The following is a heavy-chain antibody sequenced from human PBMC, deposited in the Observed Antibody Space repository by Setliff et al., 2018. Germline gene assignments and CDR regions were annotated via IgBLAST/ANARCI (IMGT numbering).Heavy chain of an antibody. J-gene: IGHJ4*02. CDR1: GFTFTDYG. D-gene: IGHD3-22*01. V-gene: IGHV1-18*01. CDR3: ARINFYVSSGYYYAPEL. Sequence: PRASVKVSCKSSGFTFTDYGITWVRQVPGQGLEWMGWINNYNFNTQYAQKFQGRVTVTTDTSTTTAYMELRSLRADDTAVYYCARINFYVSSGYYYAPELWGQGTTVTVSS. CDR2: INNYNFNT.